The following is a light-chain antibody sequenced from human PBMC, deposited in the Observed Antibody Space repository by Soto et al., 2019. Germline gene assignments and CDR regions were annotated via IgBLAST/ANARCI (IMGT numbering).Light chain of an antibody. CDR1: QSVSSY. V-gene: IGKV3-11*01. CDR2: DAS. J-gene: IGKJ3*01. CDR3: QQRSNWPPIFT. Sequence: EIVLTQSPATLSLSPGERATLSCRARQSVSSYLAWYQQKPGQAPRLLIYDASNRATGIPARFSGSWSGTDFTLTISSLEREDFGVYYCQQRSNWPPIFTFGPGTKVDIK.